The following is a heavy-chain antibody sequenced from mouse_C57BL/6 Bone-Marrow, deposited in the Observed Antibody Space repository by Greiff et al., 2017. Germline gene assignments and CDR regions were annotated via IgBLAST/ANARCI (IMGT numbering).Heavy chain of an antibody. J-gene: IGHJ4*01. CDR2: IYPGSGST. V-gene: IGHV1-55*01. CDR3: AWVGYDYDDAMDY. D-gene: IGHD2-4*01. Sequence: VQLQQPGAELVKPGASVKMSCKASGYTFTSYWITWVKQRPGQGLEWIGDIYPGSGSTNYNEKFKSKATLTVDTSSSTAYMQLSSLTSEDSAVYYWAWVGYDYDDAMDYWGQGTSVTVSS. CDR1: GYTFTSYW.